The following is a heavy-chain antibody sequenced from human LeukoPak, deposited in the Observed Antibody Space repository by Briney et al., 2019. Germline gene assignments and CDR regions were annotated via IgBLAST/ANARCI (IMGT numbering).Heavy chain of an antibody. CDR1: GGSISSSY. V-gene: IGHV4-4*07. Sequence: SETLSLTCTVSGGSISSSYWSWIRQPAGKGLEWIGRIFTSGTTEYNPSLKSRVTISADTSKNQFSLTLGSVSATDTAVYYCVSPRGFSYGYFDYWGQGTLVTVSS. D-gene: IGHD5-18*01. J-gene: IGHJ4*02. CDR2: IFTSGTT. CDR3: VSPRGFSYGYFDY.